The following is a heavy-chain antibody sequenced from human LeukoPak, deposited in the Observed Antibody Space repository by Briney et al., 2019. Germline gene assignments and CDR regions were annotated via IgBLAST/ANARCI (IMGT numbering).Heavy chain of an antibody. CDR1: GFTFSDYY. V-gene: IGHV3-11*01. Sequence: GGSLRPSCAASGFTFSDYYMSWIRQAPGKGLEWVSYISSSGSTIYYADSVKGRFTISRDNAKNSLYLQMNSLRAEDTAVYYCARAPSSTGRHKYYFDYWGQGTLVTVSS. J-gene: IGHJ4*02. D-gene: IGHD3-9*01. CDR3: ARAPSSTGRHKYYFDY. CDR2: ISSSGSTI.